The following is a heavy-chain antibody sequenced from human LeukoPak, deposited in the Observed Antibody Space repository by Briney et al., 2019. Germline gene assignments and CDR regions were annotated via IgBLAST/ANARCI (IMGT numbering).Heavy chain of an antibody. CDR3: ARSFFCTNGVCHASGMDV. V-gene: IGHV3-7*01. Sequence: GGSQRLSCAASGFTFNSYWMSWVRQAPGKGLEWVAIINQGGSEKYYVDSVKGRFTISRDNAKNSLYLQMNSLRAEDTAVYYCARSFFCTNGVCHASGMDVWGQGTTVIVFS. CDR2: INQGGSEK. D-gene: IGHD2-8*01. J-gene: IGHJ6*02. CDR1: GFTFNSYW.